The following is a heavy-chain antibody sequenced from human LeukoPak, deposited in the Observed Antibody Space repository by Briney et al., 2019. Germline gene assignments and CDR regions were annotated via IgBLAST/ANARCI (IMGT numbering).Heavy chain of an antibody. CDR2: ISGSGGST. V-gene: IGHV3-23*01. Sequence: GGSLRLSCAASGFTFSGFAMSWVRRTPGKGLEWVSAISGSGGSTYYADSVKGRFTISRDNSKNTLYLQMNSLRAEDTAVYYCAKVYSSSWYDAFDIWGQGTMVTVSS. CDR3: AKVYSSSWYDAFDI. CDR1: GFTFSGFA. J-gene: IGHJ3*02. D-gene: IGHD6-13*01.